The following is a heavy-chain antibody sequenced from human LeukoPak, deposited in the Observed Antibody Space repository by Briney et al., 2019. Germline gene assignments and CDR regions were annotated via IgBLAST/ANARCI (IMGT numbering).Heavy chain of an antibody. J-gene: IGHJ4*02. Sequence: PGESLKISCKASGYTFTTYWIGWVRQMPGKRLEWMGIIYPGDSDTRYTPSFQGQVTISADKSISTAYLQWSSLKASDTAMYYCARLGIAARCGDYWGQGTLVTVSS. CDR3: ARLGIAARCGDY. D-gene: IGHD6-6*01. CDR1: GYTFTTYW. CDR2: IYPGDSDT. V-gene: IGHV5-51*01.